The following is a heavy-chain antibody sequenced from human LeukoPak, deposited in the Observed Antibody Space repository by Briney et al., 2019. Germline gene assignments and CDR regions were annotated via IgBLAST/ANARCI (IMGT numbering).Heavy chain of an antibody. Sequence: SGRSLRLSRAASGFTFSSYAMHWVSQAPGKGLEWVAVISYDGRNTYYADSVKGRLTIARDNTTNTMYLQMNSLRAADTAVYVCAMDLYFYDSSLDRHCFYYWGQGTLVTVSS. V-gene: IGHV3-30*04. J-gene: IGHJ4*02. CDR3: AMDLYFYDSSLDRHCFYY. CDR2: ISYDGRNT. CDR1: GFTFSSYA. D-gene: IGHD3-22*01.